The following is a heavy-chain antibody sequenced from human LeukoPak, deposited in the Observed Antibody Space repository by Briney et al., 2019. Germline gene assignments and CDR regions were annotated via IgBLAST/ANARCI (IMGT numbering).Heavy chain of an antibody. CDR3: ARRVATTGGDWFDP. CDR2: ISGSGGST. V-gene: IGHV3-23*01. Sequence: GGTLRLSCAASGFTFSNYGMSWVRQAPGKGLEWVSGISGSGGSTYYADSVKGRFTISRDNAKNSLYLQMNSLRAEDTAVYYCARRVATTGGDWFDPWGQGTLVTVSS. J-gene: IGHJ5*02. D-gene: IGHD5-12*01. CDR1: GFTFSNYG.